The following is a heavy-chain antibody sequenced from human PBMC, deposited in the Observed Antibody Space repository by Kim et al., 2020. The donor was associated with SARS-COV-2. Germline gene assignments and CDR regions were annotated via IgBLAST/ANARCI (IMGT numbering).Heavy chain of an antibody. CDR3: ASFPGASGSYFPDYDY. CDR2: INPSGGST. V-gene: IGHV1-46*01. J-gene: IGHJ4*02. Sequence: ASVKVSCKASGYTFTSYYMHWVRQAPGQGLEWMGIINPSGGSTSYAQKFQGRVTMTRDTSTSTVYMELSSLRSEDTAVYYCASFPGASGSYFPDYDYWGQGTLVTVSS. CDR1: GYTFTSYY. D-gene: IGHD1-26*01.